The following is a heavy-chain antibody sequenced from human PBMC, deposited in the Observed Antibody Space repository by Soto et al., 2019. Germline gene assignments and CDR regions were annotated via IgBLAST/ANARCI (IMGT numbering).Heavy chain of an antibody. CDR1: GGSISTNW. J-gene: IGHJ4*02. V-gene: IGHV4-4*02. D-gene: IGHD2-21*01. CDR2: IYHSGTT. Sequence: QVQLQESGPGLVKPSGTLSLTCAVSGGSISTNWWSWVRQPPGKGLEWIGEIYHSGTTNYNPSLRSRVTISIIKSKNRLSLDRTSVTAAETAVYYCARHISVPRTRGFDYWGQGTRVTVSS. CDR3: ARHISVPRTRGFDY.